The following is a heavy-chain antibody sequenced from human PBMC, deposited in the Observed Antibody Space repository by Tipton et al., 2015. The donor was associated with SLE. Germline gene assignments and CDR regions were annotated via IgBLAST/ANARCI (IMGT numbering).Heavy chain of an antibody. J-gene: IGHJ3*01. D-gene: IGHD1-7*01. CDR1: GGSFTNFY. V-gene: IGHV4-59*01. Sequence: LRLSCSVSGGSFTNFYWNWVRQPPGKGLEWIGYIYYSGTTNYNPSFKSRVTMSVDTSKKQFSLKLTSVTAADTAVYYCAREDSENLDAFDVWGPGTGVSVSS. CDR3: AREDSENLDAFDV. CDR2: IYYSGTT.